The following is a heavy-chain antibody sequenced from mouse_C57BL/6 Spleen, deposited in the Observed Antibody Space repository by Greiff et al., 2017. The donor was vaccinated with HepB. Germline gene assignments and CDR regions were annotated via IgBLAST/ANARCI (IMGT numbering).Heavy chain of an antibody. Sequence: DVKLQESGPGLVKPSQSLSLTCSVTGYSITSGYYWNWIRQFPGNKLEWMGYISYDGSNNYNPSLKNRISITRDTSKNQFFLKLNSVTTEDTATYYCARDEGWGAMDYWGQGTSVTVSS. CDR3: ARDEGWGAMDY. CDR2: ISYDGSN. CDR1: GYSITSGYY. J-gene: IGHJ4*01. V-gene: IGHV3-6*01. D-gene: IGHD2-3*01.